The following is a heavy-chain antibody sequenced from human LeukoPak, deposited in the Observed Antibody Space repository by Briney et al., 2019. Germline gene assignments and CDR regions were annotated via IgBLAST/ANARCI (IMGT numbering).Heavy chain of an antibody. D-gene: IGHD3-22*01. J-gene: IGHJ4*02. CDR2: IWYDGSNK. Sequence: GGSLRLSCAASGFTFSSYGMHWVRQAPGKGLEWVAVIWYDGSNKYYADSVRGRFTISRDNSKNTLYLQMNSLRAEDTAVYYCARDYYDSSGLTWWGQGTLVTVSS. V-gene: IGHV3-33*01. CDR3: ARDYYDSSGLTW. CDR1: GFTFSSYG.